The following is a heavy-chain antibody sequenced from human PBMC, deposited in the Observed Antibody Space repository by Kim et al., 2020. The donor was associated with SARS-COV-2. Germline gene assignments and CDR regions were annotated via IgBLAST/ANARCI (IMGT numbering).Heavy chain of an antibody. CDR1: GFTFSSYA. J-gene: IGHJ4*02. CDR3: AKSGDYCSGGSCYLYYFDY. CDR2: ISGSGGST. V-gene: IGHV3-23*01. D-gene: IGHD2-15*01. Sequence: GGSLRLSCAASGFTFSSYAMSWVRQAPGKGLEWVSAISGSGGSTYYADSVKGRFTISRDNSKNTLYLQMNSLRAEDTAVYYCAKSGDYCSGGSCYLYYFDYWGQGTLVTVSS.